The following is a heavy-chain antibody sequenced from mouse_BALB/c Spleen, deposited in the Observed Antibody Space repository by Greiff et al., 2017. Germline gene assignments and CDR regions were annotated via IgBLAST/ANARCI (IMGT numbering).Heavy chain of an antibody. V-gene: IGHV2-3*01. CDR1: GFSLTSYC. CDR2: IWGDGST. CDR3: AKPQVLRRGCYAMDD. Sequence: QVQLQQSGPGLVAPSQSLSITCTVSGFSLTSYCVSWVRQPPGKGLEWLGVIWGDGSTNYHSALISRLSISKDNSKSQVFLKLNSLPTDDTATYYCAKPQVLRRGCYAMDDWGQGTSVTVSS. D-gene: IGHD1-2*01. J-gene: IGHJ4*01.